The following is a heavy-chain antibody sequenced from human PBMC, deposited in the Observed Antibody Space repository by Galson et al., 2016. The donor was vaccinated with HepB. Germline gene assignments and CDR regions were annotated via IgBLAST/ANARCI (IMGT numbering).Heavy chain of an antibody. D-gene: IGHD3/OR15-3a*01. CDR3: ANSLMISTSQGRGST. CDR1: GFTFSSYS. CDR2: ISSTTTYI. Sequence: SLRLSCAASGFTFSSYSMNWVRQAPGKGLEWVSSISSTTTYIYYADSVKGRFTISRDNAKNSVYLQLNSLRAEDTAVYYCANSLMISTSQGRGSTWVQGALVTVSS. V-gene: IGHV3-21*01. J-gene: IGHJ4*02.